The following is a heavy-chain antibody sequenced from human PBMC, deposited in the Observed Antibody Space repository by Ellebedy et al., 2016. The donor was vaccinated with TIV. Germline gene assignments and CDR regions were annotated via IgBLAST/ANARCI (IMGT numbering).Heavy chain of an antibody. CDR1: GYTFTNFD. CDR2: MNPNSGDT. D-gene: IGHD3-9*01. V-gene: IGHV1-8*03. Sequence: AASVKVSCKASGYTFTNFDINWVRQATGQGLEWMGWMNPNSGDTGYAQKFQGRVTITRDTSINTAYMELSSLRSEDTAVYYFARNPAHTGYFDPWGQGTLVTVSS. CDR3: ARNPAHTGYFDP. J-gene: IGHJ5*02.